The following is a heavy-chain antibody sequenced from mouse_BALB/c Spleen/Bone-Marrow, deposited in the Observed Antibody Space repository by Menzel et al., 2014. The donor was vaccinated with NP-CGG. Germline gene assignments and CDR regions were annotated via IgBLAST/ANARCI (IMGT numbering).Heavy chain of an antibody. Sequence: EVQRVESGEDLVKPGGSLKLSCAASGFTYSDYYMYWVRQTPEKRLEWVATISDGGSYTYYPDSVKGRFTISRDNAKNNLYLHMSSLKSEDTAMYYCARDGDYKYAWFAYWGQGTLVTVSA. CDR3: ARDGDYKYAWFAY. J-gene: IGHJ3*01. CDR1: GFTYSDYY. D-gene: IGHD2-14*01. V-gene: IGHV5-4*02. CDR2: ISDGGSYT.